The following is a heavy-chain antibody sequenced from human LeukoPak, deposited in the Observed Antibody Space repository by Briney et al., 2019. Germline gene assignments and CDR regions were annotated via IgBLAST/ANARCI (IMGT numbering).Heavy chain of an antibody. D-gene: IGHD5-18*01. CDR3: ARGTPYSYGRGYYFDY. Sequence: GGSLRLSCAASGFTFSSYWMSWVRQAPGMGLEWVANIKQDGSEKYYVDSVKGRFTISRDNAKNSLYLQMNSLRAEDTAVYYCARGTPYSYGRGYYFDYWGQGTLVTVSS. V-gene: IGHV3-7*01. CDR2: IKQDGSEK. CDR1: GFTFSSYW. J-gene: IGHJ4*02.